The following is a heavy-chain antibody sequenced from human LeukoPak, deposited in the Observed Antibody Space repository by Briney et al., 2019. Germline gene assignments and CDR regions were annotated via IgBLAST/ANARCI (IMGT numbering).Heavy chain of an antibody. CDR1: GFNFSSYN. CDR2: ISSSSSYI. V-gene: IGHV3-21*01. CDR3: ARDRESSSWFDY. Sequence: PEGSLRLSCAASGFNFSSYNMNWVRQAPGKGLEWVSSISSSSSYIYYADSVKGRFTISRDNAKNSLYLQMNSLRAEDTAVYYCARDRESSSWFDYWGQGTLVTVSS. D-gene: IGHD6-13*01. J-gene: IGHJ4*02.